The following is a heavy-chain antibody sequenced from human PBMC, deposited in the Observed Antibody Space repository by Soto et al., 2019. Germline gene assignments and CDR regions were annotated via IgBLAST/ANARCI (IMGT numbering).Heavy chain of an antibody. CDR3: ARVSASSMLRGVVIN. CDR1: GGSISSDNW. CDR2: IYHSGNT. J-gene: IGHJ4*02. Sequence: QVHLQESGPGLVRPSGTLSLTCAFSGGSISSDNWWSWVRQPPGKGLEWIGEIYHSGNTNYNPSLKSRVTISVDKSKNQFSLKVTSVTAADTALYYCARVSASSMLRGVVINWGQGTLVIVSS. D-gene: IGHD3-10*01. V-gene: IGHV4-4*02.